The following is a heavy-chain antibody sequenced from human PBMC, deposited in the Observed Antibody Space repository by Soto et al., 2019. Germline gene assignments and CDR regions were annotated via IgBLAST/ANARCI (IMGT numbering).Heavy chain of an antibody. D-gene: IGHD2-21*02. J-gene: IGHJ4*02. CDR3: TKARHSGDFAGSFDS. Sequence: PGGSLRLSCAASGFTFNDYAINWVRQLPGRGLEYVSGIGGRGGNACYADSMKGRFIISRDNSKNTVYLQMNNLRVDDSAMYYCTKARHSGDFAGSFDSWGQGTLVTVSS. CDR2: IGGRGGNA. V-gene: IGHV3-23*01. CDR1: GFTFNDYA.